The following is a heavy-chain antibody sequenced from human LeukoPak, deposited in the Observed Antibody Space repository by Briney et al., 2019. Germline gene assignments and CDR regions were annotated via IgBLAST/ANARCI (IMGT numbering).Heavy chain of an antibody. Sequence: GASVKVSCKASGYTFTSYGISWVRQAPGQGLEWMGWISAYNGNTNYAQKLQGRVTMTTDTPTSTAYMELRSLRSDDTAVYYCARGYYDYVWGSYQFDYWGQGTLVTVSS. CDR2: ISAYNGNT. D-gene: IGHD3-16*02. J-gene: IGHJ4*02. CDR1: GYTFTSYG. CDR3: ARGYYDYVWGSYQFDY. V-gene: IGHV1-18*01.